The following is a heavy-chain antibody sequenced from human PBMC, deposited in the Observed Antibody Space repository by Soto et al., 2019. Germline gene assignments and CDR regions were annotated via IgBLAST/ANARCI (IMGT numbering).Heavy chain of an antibody. CDR3: ARETSDSKDAFDI. CDR1: GGTFSSYA. CDR2: IIPIFGTA. Sequence: ASAKVSCKASGGTFSSYAISWVRQAPGQGLEWMGGIIPIFGTANYAQKFQGRVTITADESTSTAYMELSSLRSEDTAVYYCARETSDSKDAFDIWGQGTMVTVSS. V-gene: IGHV1-69*13. D-gene: IGHD3-22*01. J-gene: IGHJ3*02.